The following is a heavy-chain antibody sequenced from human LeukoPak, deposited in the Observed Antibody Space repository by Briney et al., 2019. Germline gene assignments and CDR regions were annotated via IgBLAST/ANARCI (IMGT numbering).Heavy chain of an antibody. CDR3: ARKQYSGSWSAIDY. CDR2: ISSSSSTI. D-gene: IGHD6-13*01. CDR1: GFTFTTHS. J-gene: IGHJ4*01. Sequence: PGGSLRLSCAVSGFTFTTHSMNWVRQAPGKGLVWVSYISSSSSTIYCADSVKGRFTISRDNAKNSLYLQMNSLRAEDTAVYYCARKQYSGSWSAIDYWGQEPWSPSPQ. V-gene: IGHV3-48*01.